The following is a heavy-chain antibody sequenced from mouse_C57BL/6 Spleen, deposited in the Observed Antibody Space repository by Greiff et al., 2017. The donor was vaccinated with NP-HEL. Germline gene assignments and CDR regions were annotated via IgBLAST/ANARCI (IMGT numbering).Heavy chain of an antibody. Sequence: QVQLQQPGAELVMPGASVKLSCKASGYTFTSYWMHWVKQRPGQGLEWIGEIDPSDSYTNYNQKFKGKSTLTVDKSSSTAYMQLSSLTSEDSAVYYCARGGTVVPIAYWGQGTLVTVSA. J-gene: IGHJ3*01. V-gene: IGHV1-69*01. CDR2: IDPSDSYT. CDR3: ARGGTVVPIAY. CDR1: GYTFTSYW. D-gene: IGHD1-1*01.